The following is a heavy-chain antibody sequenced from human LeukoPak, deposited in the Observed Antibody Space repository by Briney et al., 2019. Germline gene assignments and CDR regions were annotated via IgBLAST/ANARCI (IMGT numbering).Heavy chain of an antibody. V-gene: IGHV1-2*02. D-gene: IGHD3-3*01. Sequence: ASVKVSCKASGYTFTGYYMHWVRQAPGQGLEWMGWINPNSGGTNYAQKFQGRVTMTRDTSISTAYMELSRLRSDDTAVYYCARDGSYDFWSGYYCDYWGQGTLVTVSS. J-gene: IGHJ4*02. CDR3: ARDGSYDFWSGYYCDY. CDR2: INPNSGGT. CDR1: GYTFTGYY.